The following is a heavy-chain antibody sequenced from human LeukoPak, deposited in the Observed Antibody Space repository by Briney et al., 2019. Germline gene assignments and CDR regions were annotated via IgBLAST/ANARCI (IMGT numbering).Heavy chain of an antibody. J-gene: IGHJ6*02. D-gene: IGHD3-16*01. CDR2: INHSGST. V-gene: IGHV4-34*01. CDR1: GGSFSGYY. Sequence: SETLSLTCAVYGGSFSGYYWIWIRQPPGKGLEWIGEINHSGSTNYNPSLKSRVTISVDTSKNQFSLKLSSVTAADTAVYYCARGLDYANYYYYGMDVWGQGTTVTVSS. CDR3: ARGLDYANYYYYGMDV.